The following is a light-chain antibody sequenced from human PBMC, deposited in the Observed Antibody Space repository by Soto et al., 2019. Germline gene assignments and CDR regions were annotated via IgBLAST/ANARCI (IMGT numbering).Light chain of an antibody. V-gene: IGKV3-20*01. J-gene: IGKJ1*01. CDR3: HQYGRSPT. Sequence: EIVLTQSPGTLSLSPGERATLSCRASQSVSYTYLAWYQQKPGQSPRLLIYSASSRATGIPDRFSGSGSETDFTLTISRREPEDFAVYYCHQYGRSPTFGQGTKVEVK. CDR1: QSVSYTY. CDR2: SAS.